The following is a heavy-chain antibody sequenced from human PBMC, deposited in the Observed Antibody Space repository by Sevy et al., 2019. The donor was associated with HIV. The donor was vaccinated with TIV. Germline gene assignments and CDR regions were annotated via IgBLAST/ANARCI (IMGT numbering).Heavy chain of an antibody. J-gene: IGHJ3*01. V-gene: IGHV3-20*04. D-gene: IGHD3-22*01. CDR2: INWSATNT. Sequence: GGSLRLSCTASGFTFSDYAMSWVRQAPGKGLEWVSGINWSATNTGYADFVKGRFTISRDDAKNSLYLQMNILRAEDTALYYCARNSYYLDTTGFGAFDLWGQGTLVTVSS. CDR3: ARNSYYLDTTGFGAFDL. CDR1: GFTFSDYA.